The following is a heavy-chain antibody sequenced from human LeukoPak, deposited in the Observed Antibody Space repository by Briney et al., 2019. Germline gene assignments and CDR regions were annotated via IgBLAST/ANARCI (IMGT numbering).Heavy chain of an antibody. CDR3: ARWTLGPAAGIDLDY. CDR2: ISSSSSYI. D-gene: IGHD6-13*01. CDR1: GFTFSSYS. Sequence: GGSLRLSCAASGFTFSSYSMNWVRQAPGKGLEWVSSISSSSSYIYYADSVKGRFTISRDNAKNSLYLQMNSLRAEDTAVYYCARWTLGPAAGIDLDYWGQGTLVTVSS. J-gene: IGHJ4*02. V-gene: IGHV3-21*04.